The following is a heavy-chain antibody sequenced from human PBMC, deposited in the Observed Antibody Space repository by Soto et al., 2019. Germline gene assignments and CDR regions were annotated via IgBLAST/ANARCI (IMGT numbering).Heavy chain of an antibody. D-gene: IGHD1-26*01. J-gene: IGHJ4*02. CDR3: AKVPLMYSGSYFDY. Sequence: EVQVLDSGGGLVQPGGSLRLSCAASGFTFSTYPMSWVRQAPGKGLEWVSIISGSGGNTDYADSVKGRFAMSRDNSKNTVYLQMNRLRAEETAVYYCAKVPLMYSGSYFDYWGQGTLVTVSS. CDR2: ISGSGGNT. V-gene: IGHV3-23*01. CDR1: GFTFSTYP.